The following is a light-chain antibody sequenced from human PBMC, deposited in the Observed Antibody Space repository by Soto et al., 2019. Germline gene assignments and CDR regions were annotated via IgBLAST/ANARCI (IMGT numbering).Light chain of an antibody. Sequence: DIEMTQSPSTLSASVGDRVTITCRASQRISNWLAWYQQKPGKAPKLLIYRASSLESWVPSRFSGSGSGTEFTLTISSLQPDDFATYYCQQYNSYSLFFGQGTKLEIK. J-gene: IGKJ2*01. CDR3: QQYNSYSLF. V-gene: IGKV1-5*01. CDR2: RAS. CDR1: QRISNW.